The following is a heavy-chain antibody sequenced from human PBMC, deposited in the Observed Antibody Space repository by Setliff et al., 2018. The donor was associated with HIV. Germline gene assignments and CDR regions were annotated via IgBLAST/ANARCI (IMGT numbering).Heavy chain of an antibody. D-gene: IGHD3-10*01. CDR1: GFTFSSHW. V-gene: IGHV3-7*03. CDR3: ARDIFDPTYYYGSGSDY. Sequence: PGGSLRLSCAASGFTFSSHWMSWVRQAPGKGLEWVANIKQDESEEWYADSVKGRFTISRDNAKNSLYLQMNSLRAEDTAVYYCARDIFDPTYYYGSGSDYWGQGTLVTVSS. CDR2: IKQDESEE. J-gene: IGHJ4*02.